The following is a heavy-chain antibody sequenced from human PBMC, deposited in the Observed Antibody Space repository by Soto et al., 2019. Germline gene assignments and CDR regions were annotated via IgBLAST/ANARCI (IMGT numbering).Heavy chain of an antibody. Sequence: GGSLRLSCAASGFTFSNAWMNWVRQAPGKGLEWVGRIKSKTDGGTTDYAAPVKGRFTISRDDSKNTLYLQMNSLKTEDTAVYYCTTGREMATILATYWGQGTLVTVSS. V-gene: IGHV3-15*07. D-gene: IGHD5-12*01. J-gene: IGHJ4*02. CDR1: GFTFSNAW. CDR3: TTGREMATILATY. CDR2: IKSKTDGGTT.